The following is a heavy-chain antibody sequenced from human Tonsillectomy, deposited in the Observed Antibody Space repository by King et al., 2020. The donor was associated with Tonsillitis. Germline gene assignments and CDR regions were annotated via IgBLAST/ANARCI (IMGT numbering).Heavy chain of an antibody. Sequence: VQLVESGAEVKKPGESLKISCKGSGYSFTSYWIGWVRQMPGKGLEWMGIIYPGDSDTIYSPSFQGQVTISADKSISTAYLQWSSLKASDTAMYYCARWYNWNEDLVYPFDYWGQGTLVTVSS. CDR1: GYSFTSYW. CDR3: ARWYNWNEDLVYPFDY. D-gene: IGHD1-1*01. CDR2: IYPGDSDT. V-gene: IGHV5-51*01. J-gene: IGHJ4*02.